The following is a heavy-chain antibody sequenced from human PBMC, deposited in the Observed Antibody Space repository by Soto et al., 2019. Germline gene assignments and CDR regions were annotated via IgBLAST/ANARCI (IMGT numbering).Heavy chain of an antibody. Sequence: EVQLLDSGGGVVQPGGSLRLSCAASGFTFSNYAMNWVRQAPGKGLEWVLGISGGGGSTYYADSVKGRFTISRDNSKNALLLKMNSLRAEDTAVYYCAKERLARGFDYWGQGTRVTVSS. CDR1: GFTFSNYA. J-gene: IGHJ4*02. CDR2: ISGGGGST. CDR3: AKERLARGFDY. V-gene: IGHV3-23*01.